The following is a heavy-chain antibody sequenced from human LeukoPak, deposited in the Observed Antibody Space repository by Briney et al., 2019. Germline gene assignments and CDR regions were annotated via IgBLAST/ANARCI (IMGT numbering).Heavy chain of an antibody. CDR1: GGSVSTASYY. D-gene: IGHD6-13*01. J-gene: IGHJ6*02. CDR3: ARVGSIAAAGAVRHYYYGMDV. Sequence: SETLSLTCTVSGGSVSTASYYWGWIRQPPGKGLEWIGSIYYSGSTSYNPSLKSRVTISVDTSKNQFSVKLSSVTAADTAVYYCARVGSIAAAGAVRHYYYGMDVWGQGTTVTVSS. CDR2: IYYSGST. V-gene: IGHV4-39*07.